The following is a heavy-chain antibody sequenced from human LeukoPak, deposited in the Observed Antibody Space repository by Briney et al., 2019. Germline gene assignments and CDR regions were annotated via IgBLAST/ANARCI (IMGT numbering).Heavy chain of an antibody. CDR1: GFTFSSYA. Sequence: PGGSLRLSCAASGFTFSSYAMSWVRQAPGKGLEWVSAISGSGGSTYYADSVKGRFTISRDNSKNTVFLQMNSLSTEDTAVYSCFTGSAYYYDSWGQGTLVTVSS. J-gene: IGHJ5*01. CDR2: ISGSGGST. D-gene: IGHD3-22*01. CDR3: FTGSAYYYDS. V-gene: IGHV3-23*01.